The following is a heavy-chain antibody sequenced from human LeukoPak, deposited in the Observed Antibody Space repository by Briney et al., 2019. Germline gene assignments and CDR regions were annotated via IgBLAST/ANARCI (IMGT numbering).Heavy chain of an antibody. CDR3: ARDGQGLDY. CDR1: GGSVSSGSYY. J-gene: IGHJ4*02. V-gene: IGHV4-39*07. Sequence: SETLSLTCTVSGGSVSSGSYYWSWIRQPPGKGLEWIGEINHSGSTNYNPSLKSRVTISVDTSKNQFSLKLSSVTAADTAVYYCARDGQGLDYWGQGTLVTVSS. CDR2: INHSGST.